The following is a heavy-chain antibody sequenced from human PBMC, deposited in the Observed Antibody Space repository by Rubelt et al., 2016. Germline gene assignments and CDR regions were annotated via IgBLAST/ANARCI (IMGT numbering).Heavy chain of an antibody. V-gene: IGHV1-69*04. CDR3: ARDVTLPLPYYFDY. Sequence: AQKFQGRVTITADKSTSTAYMELSSLRSEDTAVYYCARDVTLPLPYYFDYWGQGTLVTVSS. J-gene: IGHJ4*02. D-gene: IGHD1-14*01.